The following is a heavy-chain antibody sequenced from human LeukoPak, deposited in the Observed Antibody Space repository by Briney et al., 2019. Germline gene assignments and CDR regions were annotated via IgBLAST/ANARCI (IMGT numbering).Heavy chain of an antibody. V-gene: IGHV3-7*01. CDR1: GFTFSSYW. D-gene: IGHD2-2*01. Sequence: GGSLRLPCAASGFTFSSYWMSWVRQAPGKGLEWVANIKEDGSKKYYVDSVKGRFTISRDNAKNSLYLQMNSLRAEDTAVYYCARDGQLLWPPYYFDFWGQGTLVTVSS. J-gene: IGHJ4*02. CDR2: IKEDGSKK. CDR3: ARDGQLLWPPYYFDF.